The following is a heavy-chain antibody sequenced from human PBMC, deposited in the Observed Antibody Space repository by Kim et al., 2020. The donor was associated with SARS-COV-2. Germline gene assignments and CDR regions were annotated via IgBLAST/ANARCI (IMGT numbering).Heavy chain of an antibody. CDR1: GFTFSKFA. CDR3: AREKDLLPLFDH. D-gene: IGHD1-26*01. Sequence: ASVKVSCKASGFTFSKFAFHWVRQAPGQRLEWLGLINAGNGNTMYPQKFEDRVIITRDTSASTVYMEMSILRSEDTAIYYCAREKDLLPLFDHWGQGTPV. V-gene: IGHV1-3*01. CDR2: INAGNGNT. J-gene: IGHJ4*02.